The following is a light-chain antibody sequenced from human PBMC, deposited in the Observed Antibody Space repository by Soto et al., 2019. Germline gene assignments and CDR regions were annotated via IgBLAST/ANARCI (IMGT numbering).Light chain of an antibody. V-gene: IGKV3-11*01. Sequence: EIVLTQSPATLSLSPGGRATLSCRASQSVSRYLAWYQQKPGQAPRLLIYHASNRATGIPARFSGSGSGTDFTLTISSLEPEDFAIYYCQHHSNWLWTFGQGTKVDIK. CDR2: HAS. CDR1: QSVSRY. J-gene: IGKJ1*01. CDR3: QHHSNWLWT.